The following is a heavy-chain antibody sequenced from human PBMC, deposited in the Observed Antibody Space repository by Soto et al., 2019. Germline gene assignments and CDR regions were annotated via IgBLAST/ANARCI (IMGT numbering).Heavy chain of an antibody. CDR3: ARVSRSSSSSFDYGDFDY. CDR2: IIPIFGTA. J-gene: IGHJ4*02. Sequence: ASVKVSCKASGGTFSSYAISWVRQAPGQGLEWMGGIIPIFGTANYAQKFQGRVTITADESTSTAYMELSSLRSEDTAGYYCARVSRSSSSSFDYGDFDYWGKGTLVTVS. CDR1: GGTFSSYA. V-gene: IGHV1-69*13. D-gene: IGHD6-6*01.